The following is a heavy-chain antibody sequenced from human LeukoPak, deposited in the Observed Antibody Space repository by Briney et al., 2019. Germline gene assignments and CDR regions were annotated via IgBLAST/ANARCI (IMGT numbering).Heavy chain of an antibody. CDR1: GFTFSSYA. V-gene: IGHV3-53*01. J-gene: IGHJ4*02. D-gene: IGHD6-19*01. CDR2: IYSGGST. CDR3: ARGYSSGSNFDY. Sequence: AGGSLRLSCAASGFTFSSYAVSWVRQAPGKGLEWVSVIYSGGSTYYADSVKGRFTISRDNSKNTLYLQMNSLRAEDTAVYYCARGYSSGSNFDYWGQGTLVTVSS.